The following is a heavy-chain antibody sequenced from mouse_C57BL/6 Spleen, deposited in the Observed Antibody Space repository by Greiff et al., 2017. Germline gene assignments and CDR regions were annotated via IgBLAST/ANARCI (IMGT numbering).Heavy chain of an antibody. Sequence: EVQLQESGTVLARPGASVKMSCKTSGYTFTSYWMHWVKQRPGQGLEWIGAISPGNSDTSYNQKFKGKAKLTAVTSASTAYMELSSLTNEDSAVYYCTTAYYSNWDWFAYWGQGTLVTVSA. CDR3: TTAYYSNWDWFAY. D-gene: IGHD2-5*01. V-gene: IGHV1-5*01. J-gene: IGHJ3*01. CDR1: GYTFTSYW. CDR2: ISPGNSDT.